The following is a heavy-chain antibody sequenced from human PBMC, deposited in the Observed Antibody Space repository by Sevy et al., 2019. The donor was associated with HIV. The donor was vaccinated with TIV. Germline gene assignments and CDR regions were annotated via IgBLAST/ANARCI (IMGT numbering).Heavy chain of an antibody. J-gene: IGHJ4*02. D-gene: IGHD6-25*01. Sequence: SETLSLTCTVSGASISSSGYYWGWIRQPPGKGLEWIASINYSGITFYNPSLKSRVTISADTSKSQFSLRLSSVIAADSSIYFCVGPKLTYINGWHYLDYWGQGTVVTVSS. CDR1: GASISSSGYY. V-gene: IGHV4-39*01. CDR3: VGPKLTYINGWHYLDY. CDR2: INYSGIT.